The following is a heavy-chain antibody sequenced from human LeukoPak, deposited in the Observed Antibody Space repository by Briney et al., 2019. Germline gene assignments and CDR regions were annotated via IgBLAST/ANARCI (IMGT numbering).Heavy chain of an antibody. CDR2: ISWKSGNI. Sequence: GGSLRLSCAASGFTFDNYAMHWVRQAPGKGLEWVSGISWKSGNIDYADSVKGRFTISRDNAKNSLYLQMNGLRPEDTALYYCAKADYSSSWYDTFDMWGQGTMVTVSS. CDR3: AKADYSSSWYDTFDM. D-gene: IGHD6-13*01. J-gene: IGHJ3*02. V-gene: IGHV3-9*01. CDR1: GFTFDNYA.